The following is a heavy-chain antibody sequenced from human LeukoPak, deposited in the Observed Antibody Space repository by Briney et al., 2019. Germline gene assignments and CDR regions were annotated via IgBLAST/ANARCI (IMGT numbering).Heavy chain of an antibody. CDR1: GDTFTGNY. V-gene: IGHV1-2*02. Sequence: GASVKVSCKTSGDTFTGNYMHWVRQAPGQGLEWMGWINPNTGGTNYAQKFQGRVSMTRDTSISTAYMDLSRLRSDDTAVYYCARDSTPLDYWGRGTLVTVSS. CDR2: INPNTGGT. D-gene: IGHD2/OR15-2a*01. CDR3: ARDSTPLDY. J-gene: IGHJ4*02.